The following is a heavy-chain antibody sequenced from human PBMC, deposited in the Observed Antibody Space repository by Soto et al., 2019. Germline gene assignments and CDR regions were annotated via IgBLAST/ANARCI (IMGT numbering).Heavy chain of an antibody. CDR2: ISSSSSTI. CDR3: ARRRFWDIVVVPAAMTWFDP. J-gene: IGHJ5*02. CDR1: GFTFSRYS. V-gene: IGHV3-48*01. D-gene: IGHD2-2*01. Sequence: GGALRLSCAASGFTFSRYSMNWVRQAPGKGLEWVSYISSSSSTIYYADSVKGRFTISRDNAKNSLYLQMNSLRAEDTAVYYCARRRFWDIVVVPAAMTWFDPWGQGTLVTVSS.